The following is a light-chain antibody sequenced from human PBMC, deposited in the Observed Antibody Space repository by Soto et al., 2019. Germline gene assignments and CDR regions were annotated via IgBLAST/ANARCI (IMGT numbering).Light chain of an antibody. CDR3: QQLNSFPIA. Sequence: IQLTQSPSSLSASVGGRVTITCRASQGISSFLAWYQQKPGRAPKLLIYGASTLQSGVPSRFSGSGSGTDFTLTISSLQPEDFATYYCQQLNSFPIAFGPGTKVEIQ. J-gene: IGKJ3*01. CDR2: GAS. CDR1: QGISSF. V-gene: IGKV1-9*01.